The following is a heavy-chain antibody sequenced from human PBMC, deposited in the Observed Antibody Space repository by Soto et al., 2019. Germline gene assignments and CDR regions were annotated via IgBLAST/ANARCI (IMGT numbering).Heavy chain of an antibody. V-gene: IGHV1-3*01. CDR2: INSVNGDT. Sequence: QAQLVQSGAEVKKPGASVKVSCRASGYTFTNYAMHWVRQAPGXXLEWIGWINSVNGDTRYSQNFQGRVTITRDTSASTAYMEMSSLTSEDTAIYFCARAPFISPPSHYYYAMDVWSQGTTVTVSS. CDR1: GYTFTNYA. CDR3: ARAPFISPPSHYYYAMDV. J-gene: IGHJ6*02. D-gene: IGHD3-10*01.